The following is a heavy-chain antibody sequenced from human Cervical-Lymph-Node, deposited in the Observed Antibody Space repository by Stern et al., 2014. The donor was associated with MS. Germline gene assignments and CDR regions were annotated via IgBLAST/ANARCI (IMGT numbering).Heavy chain of an antibody. CDR3: ARDVIAAAGYYYYYYGMDV. V-gene: IGHV3-48*02. D-gene: IGHD6-13*01. CDR2: ISSSSSTI. Sequence: VQLVESGGGLVQPGGSLRLSCAASGFTFSSYSMNWVRQAPGKGLEWVSYISSSSSTIYYADSVKGRFTISRDNAKNSLYLQMNSLRDEDTAVYYCARDVIAAAGYYYYYYGMDVWGQGTTVTVSS. CDR1: GFTFSSYS. J-gene: IGHJ6*02.